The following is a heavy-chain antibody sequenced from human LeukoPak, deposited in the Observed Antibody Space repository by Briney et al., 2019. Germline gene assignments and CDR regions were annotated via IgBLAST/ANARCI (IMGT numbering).Heavy chain of an antibody. CDR1: GFIFSNYG. D-gene: IGHD2-21*01. Sequence: GGSLRLSCAASGFIFSNYGTHWVRQAPGKGLEWVAVIWYDGSNRYYADSLKGRFTISRDNSKNTLYLQMNSLTADDTAVYYCARDPLGLLCYFDYWGQGTLVTVSS. V-gene: IGHV3-33*01. CDR3: ARDPLGLLCYFDY. CDR2: IWYDGSNR. J-gene: IGHJ4*02.